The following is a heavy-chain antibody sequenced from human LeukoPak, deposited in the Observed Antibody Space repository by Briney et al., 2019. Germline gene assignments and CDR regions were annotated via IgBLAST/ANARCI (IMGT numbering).Heavy chain of an antibody. V-gene: IGHV1-69*04. J-gene: IGHJ4*02. D-gene: IGHD6-13*01. CDR3: ASIEPIAAAGDPFDY. CDR2: IIPILGIA. Sequence: ASVKASCKASGGTFSSYAISWVRQAPGQGLEWMGRIIPILGIANYAQKFQGRVTITADKSTSTAYMELSSLGSEDTAVYYCASIEPIAAAGDPFDYWGQGTLVTVSS. CDR1: GGTFSSYA.